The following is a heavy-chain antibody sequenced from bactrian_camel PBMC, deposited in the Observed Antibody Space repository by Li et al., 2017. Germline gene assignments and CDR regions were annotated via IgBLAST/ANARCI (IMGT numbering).Heavy chain of an antibody. J-gene: IGHJ4*01. Sequence: HVQLVESGGGSVQAGGSLTPSCAGAISSFRTSRYCMAWFRQTPGKEREGVARIDSRGTTEYVVSVKGRFTVFKGNAGKTLYLQMNSLKPEDTAMYYCAADKTELRSLIVAGGRTFPPLLSYWGQGTQVTVS. CDR3: AADKTELRSLIVAGGRTFPPLLSY. D-gene: IGHD6*01. CDR2: IDSRGTT. CDR1: SSFRTSRYC. V-gene: IGHV3S55*01.